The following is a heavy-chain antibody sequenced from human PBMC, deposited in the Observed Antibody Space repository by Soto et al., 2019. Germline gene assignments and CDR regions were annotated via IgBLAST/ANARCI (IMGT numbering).Heavy chain of an antibody. CDR2: IIPIFGTA. J-gene: IGHJ4*02. CDR1: GGTFSSYA. D-gene: IGHD3-22*01. CDR3: ARRGSSGYYHPLDFDY. V-gene: IGHV1-69*13. Sequence: ASVKVSCKASGGTFSSYAISWVRQAPGQGLEWMGGIIPIFGTANYAQKFQGRVTITADESTSTAYMELSSLRSEDTAVYYCARRGSSGYYHPLDFDYWGQGTLVTVSS.